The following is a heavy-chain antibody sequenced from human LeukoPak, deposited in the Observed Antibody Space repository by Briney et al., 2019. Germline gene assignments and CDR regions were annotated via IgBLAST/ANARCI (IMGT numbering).Heavy chain of an antibody. CDR1: GGSFSGYS. CDR3: AAFPLYGMDV. J-gene: IGHJ6*02. CDR2: IYHSGST. V-gene: IGHV4-30-2*01. Sequence: SETLSLTCAVYGGSFSGYSWSWIRQPPGKGLEWIGYIYHSGSTYYNPSLKSRVTISVDRSKNQFSLRLSSVTAADTAVYYCAAFPLYGMDVWGQGTTVTVSS.